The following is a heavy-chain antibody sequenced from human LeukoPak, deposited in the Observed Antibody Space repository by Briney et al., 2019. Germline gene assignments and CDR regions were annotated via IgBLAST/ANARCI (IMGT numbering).Heavy chain of an antibody. CDR3: TRGSSSWYGGEYFQH. CDR1: GFTFSGSA. D-gene: IGHD6-13*01. V-gene: IGHV3-73*01. CDR2: IRSKANSYAT. Sequence: GGSLRLSCAASGFTFSGSAMHWVRQASGKGLEWVGRIRSKANSYATAYAASVKGRFTISRDDSKNTAYLQMNSLKTEDTAVYYCTRGSSSWYGGEYFQHWGQGTLVTVSS. J-gene: IGHJ1*01.